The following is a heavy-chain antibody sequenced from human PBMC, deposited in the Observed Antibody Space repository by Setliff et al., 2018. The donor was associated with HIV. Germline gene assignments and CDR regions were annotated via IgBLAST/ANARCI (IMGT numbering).Heavy chain of an antibody. CDR2: IYYNGST. J-gene: IGHJ5*02. D-gene: IGHD3-3*01. Sequence: SETLSLTCTVSGGSIGSAGSYWSWIRQHPEKGLEWIGNIYYNGSTYYNPSLKSRLTISVDTSKNQFSLKLGSVTAADTALYYCASWGRARRANYNFWSGSSWFDPWGQGILVTVSA. V-gene: IGHV4-31*03. CDR3: ASWGRARRANYNFWSGSSWFDP. CDR1: GGSIGSAGSY.